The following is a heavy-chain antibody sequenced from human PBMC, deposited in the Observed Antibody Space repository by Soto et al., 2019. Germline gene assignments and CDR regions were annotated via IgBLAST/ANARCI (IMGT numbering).Heavy chain of an antibody. J-gene: IGHJ6*02. CDR1: GFTFSSYG. CDR2: ISYDGSNK. Sequence: GGSLRLSCAASGFTFSSYGMHWVRQAPGKGLEWVAVISYDGSNKYYADSVKGRFTISRDNSKNTLYLQMNSLRAEDTAVYYCAKDVSPFGDFWSGPQTGGMDVWGQGTTVTVSS. D-gene: IGHD3-3*01. CDR3: AKDVSPFGDFWSGPQTGGMDV. V-gene: IGHV3-30*18.